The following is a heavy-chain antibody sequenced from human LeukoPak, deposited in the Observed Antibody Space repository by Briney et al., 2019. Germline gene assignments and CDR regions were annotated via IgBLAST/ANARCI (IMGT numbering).Heavy chain of an antibody. CDR2: IYTSGST. J-gene: IGHJ4*02. D-gene: IGHD2-2*01. V-gene: IGHV4-61*02. Sequence: SETLSLTCAVSGGSISSGSYYWSWIRQPAGKGLEWIGRIYTSGSTNYNPSLKSRVTISVDTSKNQFSLKLSSVTAADTAVYYCARDSNYLDYWAREPWSPSPQ. CDR1: GGSISSGSYY. CDR3: ARDSNYLDY.